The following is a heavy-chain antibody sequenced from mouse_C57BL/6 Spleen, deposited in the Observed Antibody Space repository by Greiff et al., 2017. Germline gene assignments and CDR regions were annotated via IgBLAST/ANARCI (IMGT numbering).Heavy chain of an antibody. D-gene: IGHD2-1*01. CDR1: GYAFSSYW. V-gene: IGHV1-80*01. CDR2: IYPGDGDT. Sequence: QVQLQQSGAELVKPGASVKISCKASGYAFSSYWMNWVKQRPGKGLEWIGQIYPGDGDTNSNGKFKGKATLTAAKSSSTAYMQLSSLTSEDSAVYFCARGEVYYGNLYYAIDDWGQGTSVTVSS. J-gene: IGHJ4*01. CDR3: ARGEVYYGNLYYAIDD.